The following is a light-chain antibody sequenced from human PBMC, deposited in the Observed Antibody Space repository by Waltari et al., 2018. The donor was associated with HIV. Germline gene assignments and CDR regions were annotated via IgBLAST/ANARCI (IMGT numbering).Light chain of an antibody. CDR3: SSYSRGALL. CDR1: SNDIGSYNY. J-gene: IGLJ2*01. Sequence: QSVLTQPASVSGSPGQSLTLSCTGTSNDIGSYNYVSWYQQSPDKAPKLIIYEVSYRPSGVSSGFSGSKSGNTASLTISGLQTEDEAYYHCSSYSRGALLFGGGTKVTVL. V-gene: IGLV2-14*01. CDR2: EVS.